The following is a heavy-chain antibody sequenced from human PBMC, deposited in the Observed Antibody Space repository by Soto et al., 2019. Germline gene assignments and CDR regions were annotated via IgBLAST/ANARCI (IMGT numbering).Heavy chain of an antibody. Sequence: ASVKVSCKASGYTFTSYYMHWVRQAPGQGLEWMGIINPSGGSTSYAQKFQGRVTMTRDTSTSTVYMELSSLRSEDTAVYYCARDPTAMERYYYYGMDVWGQGTTVTVSS. CDR1: GYTFTSYY. V-gene: IGHV1-46*01. CDR3: ARDPTAMERYYYYGMDV. CDR2: INPSGGST. J-gene: IGHJ6*02. D-gene: IGHD5-18*01.